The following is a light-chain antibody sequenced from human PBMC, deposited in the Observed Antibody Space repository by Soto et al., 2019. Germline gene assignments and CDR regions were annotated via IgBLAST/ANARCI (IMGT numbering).Light chain of an antibody. CDR3: QQYNSYS. CDR2: AAY. V-gene: IGKV1-16*01. Sequence: DIQMTQSPSSLSASVGDRVTITCRTSQTIDNYLNWYQQKPGRAPKLLIYAAYNLQSGVPSRFSGSGSGTEFTLTISSLQPDDFATYYCQQYNSYSFGQGTKVDIK. J-gene: IGKJ1*01. CDR1: QTIDNY.